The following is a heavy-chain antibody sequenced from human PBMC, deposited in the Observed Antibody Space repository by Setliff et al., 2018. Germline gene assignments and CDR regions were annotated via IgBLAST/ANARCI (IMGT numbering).Heavy chain of an antibody. V-gene: IGHV1-18*01. CDR3: VRGPGPSVVVAMPFDR. J-gene: IGHJ4*02. Sequence: ASVKVSCKTSGYNFITFGISWVCQAPGQGLEWMGWISPYNEKTNYAEKFQGRVTMTTDTSTTTVYMEVASLRSDDTAVYYCVRGPGPSVVVAMPFDRWGQGTLVTVSS. CDR1: GYNFITFG. CDR2: ISPYNEKT. D-gene: IGHD5-12*01.